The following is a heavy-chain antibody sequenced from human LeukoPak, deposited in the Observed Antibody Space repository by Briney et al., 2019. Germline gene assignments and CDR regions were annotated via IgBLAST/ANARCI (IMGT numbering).Heavy chain of an antibody. Sequence: SETLSLTCSVSGYSISSGYYWGWIRQPPGKGLEWIGSIYHSGTTYYNPSLKSRVTISVDTSKNQFSLKLSSVTAADTAVYYCARVRASIGVTWGQGTLVTVSS. CDR2: IYHSGTT. D-gene: IGHD6-19*01. V-gene: IGHV4-38-2*02. CDR1: GYSISSGYY. CDR3: ARVRASIGVT. J-gene: IGHJ5*02.